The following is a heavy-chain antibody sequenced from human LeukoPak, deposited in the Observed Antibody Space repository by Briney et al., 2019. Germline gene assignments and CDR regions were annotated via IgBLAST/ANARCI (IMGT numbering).Heavy chain of an antibody. V-gene: IGHV3-48*04. J-gene: IGHJ4*02. CDR2: ISSSGSTI. CDR3: AREVSVIVVVPGVGYFDY. D-gene: IGHD3-22*01. Sequence: GGSLRLSCAASGFTFSSYAMSWVRQAPGKGLEWVSYISSSGSTIYYADSVKGRFTISRDNAKNSLYLQMNSLRAEDTAVYYCAREVSVIVVVPGVGYFDYWGQGTLVTVSS. CDR1: GFTFSSYA.